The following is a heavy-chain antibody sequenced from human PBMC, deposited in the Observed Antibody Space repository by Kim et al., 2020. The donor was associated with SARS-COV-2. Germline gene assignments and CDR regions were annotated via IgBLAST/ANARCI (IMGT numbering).Heavy chain of an antibody. J-gene: IGHJ6*02. D-gene: IGHD6-13*01. V-gene: IGHV3-23*01. CDR3: SKDRSSSWSTLFYYYGMDV. CDR1: AFPFSSKA. CDR2: FSVRGGST. Sequence: GGSLRLSCPPSAFPFSSKAISWARQLQGMVLEWVSAFSVRGGSTYYADYVKGRFTISRDNSKNTLYLQMNSLRAEDTAVYYCSKDRSSSWSTLFYYYGMDVWGQGTTVTVAS.